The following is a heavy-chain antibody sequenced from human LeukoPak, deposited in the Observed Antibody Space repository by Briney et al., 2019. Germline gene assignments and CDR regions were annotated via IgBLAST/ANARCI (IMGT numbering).Heavy chain of an antibody. Sequence: ASVKVSCKASGYTFTSYDINWVRQATGQGLEWMGWMSPNSGNTGYAQKFQGRVTMTRDTSIGTAYLELSSLKSEDTAVYYCARTPPNWGADYWGKGPLVTVSS. J-gene: IGHJ4*02. CDR1: GYTFTSYD. D-gene: IGHD7-27*01. V-gene: IGHV1-8*01. CDR2: MSPNSGNT. CDR3: ARTPPNWGADY.